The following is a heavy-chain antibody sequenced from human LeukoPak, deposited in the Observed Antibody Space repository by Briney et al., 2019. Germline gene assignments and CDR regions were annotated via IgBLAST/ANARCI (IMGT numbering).Heavy chain of an antibody. J-gene: IGHJ3*02. CDR2: IYWDDDK. Sequence: SGPTLVNPTQTLTLTCAFSGFSLTTREVGVCWIRQPPGKALEWLALIYWDDDKRYRPSLKSRLTITKDTSKKQVVLTVTNLDPVDTATYYCARLAYYDNSGSSRPFDIWGQGTRVTVSS. V-gene: IGHV2-5*02. CDR1: GFSLTTREVG. CDR3: ARLAYYDNSGSSRPFDI. D-gene: IGHD3-22*01.